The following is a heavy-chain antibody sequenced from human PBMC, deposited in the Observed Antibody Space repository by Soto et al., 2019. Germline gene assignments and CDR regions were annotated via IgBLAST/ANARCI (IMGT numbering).Heavy chain of an antibody. CDR3: ARRTYCGCDCYLVSYWYFDL. CDR1: GFTFSDYY. D-gene: IGHD2-21*01. CDR2: ISSSGSTI. J-gene: IGHJ2*01. V-gene: IGHV3-11*01. Sequence: QVQLVESGGGLVKPGGSLRLSCAASGFTFSDYYMSWIRQAPGKGLEWVSYISSSGSTIYYADSVKGRFTISRDNAQNSLELQINSLRGEDTAVYYCARRTYCGCDCYLVSYWYFDLWGRGTLVTVSS.